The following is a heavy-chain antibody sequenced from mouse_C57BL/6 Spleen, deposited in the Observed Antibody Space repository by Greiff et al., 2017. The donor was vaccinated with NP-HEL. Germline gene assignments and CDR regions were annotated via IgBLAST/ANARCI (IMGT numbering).Heavy chain of an antibody. CDR3: AITGTLYFDV. V-gene: IGHV1-64*01. Sequence: VQLQQPGAELVKPGASVKLSCKASGYTFTSYWMHWVKQRPGPGLEWIGMIHPNSGSTNYNEKFKSKATLTVDKSSSTAYMQLSSLTSEDSAVYYCAITGTLYFDVWGTGTTVTVSS. D-gene: IGHD4-1*01. CDR1: GYTFTSYW. CDR2: IHPNSGST. J-gene: IGHJ1*03.